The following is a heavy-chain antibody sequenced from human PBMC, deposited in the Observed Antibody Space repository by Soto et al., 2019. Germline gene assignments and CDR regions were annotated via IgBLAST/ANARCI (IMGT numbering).Heavy chain of an antibody. J-gene: IGHJ4*02. D-gene: IGHD5-12*01. V-gene: IGHV3-11*01. CDR2: ISSSGSTI. Sequence: PGGSLRLSCAASGFTFSYYYMSWIRQAPGKGLEWVSYISSSGSTIYYADSVKGRFTISRDNANDSLYLQMNSLRAEDTAVYYCARDNVDISRSEHYFDYWGQGNLVTVSS. CDR3: ARDNVDISRSEHYFDY. CDR1: GFTFSYYY.